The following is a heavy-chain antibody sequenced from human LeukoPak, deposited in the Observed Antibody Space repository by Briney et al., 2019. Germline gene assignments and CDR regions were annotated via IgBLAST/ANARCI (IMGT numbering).Heavy chain of an antibody. CDR1: GVILSSNY. V-gene: IGHV3-53*01. CDR3: ARGSGMDV. Sequence: PGGSLRLSCVASGVILSSNYMSWVRQARGKGLECVSVICSGGSTEYSDSVKGRFTISRNNTKNTLYLQMNSLKAEDTALYYCARGSGMDVWGQGTTVTVSS. CDR2: ICSGGST. J-gene: IGHJ6*02.